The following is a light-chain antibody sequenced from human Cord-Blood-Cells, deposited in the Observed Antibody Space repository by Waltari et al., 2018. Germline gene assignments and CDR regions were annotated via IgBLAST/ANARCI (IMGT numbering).Light chain of an antibody. Sequence: QSALTQPASVSGSPGQSITISCTGTSSDVGGYNYVSWYQQHPGKASKLMIYDVSNRRACGSNRFSGSKSCNTASLTISGLQAEDEADYYCSSYTSSSALVVFGGGTKLTVL. J-gene: IGLJ2*01. CDR2: DVS. V-gene: IGLV2-14*01. CDR3: SSYTSSSALVV. CDR1: SSDVGGYNY.